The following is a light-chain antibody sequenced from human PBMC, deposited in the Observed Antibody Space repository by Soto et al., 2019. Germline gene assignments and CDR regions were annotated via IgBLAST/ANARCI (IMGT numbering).Light chain of an antibody. Sequence: DIQMTQSPSTLSASVGDRVTITCRASQSISRWLAWYHQKPGKAPKLLIYKASSLESGVPSRFSGSGSGTEFTLTIISLKPDDFATYYCQQYNSYSPYTFGQGTKLEIK. V-gene: IGKV1-5*03. J-gene: IGKJ2*01. CDR3: QQYNSYSPYT. CDR2: KAS. CDR1: QSISRW.